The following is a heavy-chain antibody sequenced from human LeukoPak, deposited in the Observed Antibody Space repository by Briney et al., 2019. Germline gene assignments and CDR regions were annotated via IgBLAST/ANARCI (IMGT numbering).Heavy chain of an antibody. CDR2: IRYDGSNK. Sequence: GGSLRLSCAAPGFTFSSYGMHWVRQAPGKGLEWVAFIRYDGSNKYYADSVKGRITISRDDSKNTLYLQMNSLRPEDTAVYYCASNNWYAEYFQHWGQGTLVTVSS. D-gene: IGHD1-1*01. V-gene: IGHV3-30*02. J-gene: IGHJ1*01. CDR3: ASNNWYAEYFQH. CDR1: GFTFSSYG.